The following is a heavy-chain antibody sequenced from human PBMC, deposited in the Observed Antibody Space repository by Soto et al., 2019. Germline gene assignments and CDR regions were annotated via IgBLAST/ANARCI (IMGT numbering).Heavy chain of an antibody. CDR2: IIPIFGTA. Sequence: SVKVACTASGDPLISYAIIWVRQAPGQGLEWMGGIIPIFGTANYAQKFQGRVAITADESTSTAYMGLSSLRSEDTAVYYCAREERVADYSLDWFDPWAQRTLVTVS. CDR1: GDPLISYA. V-gene: IGHV1-69*01. D-gene: IGHD4-17*01. J-gene: IGHJ5*02. CDR3: AREERVADYSLDWFDP.